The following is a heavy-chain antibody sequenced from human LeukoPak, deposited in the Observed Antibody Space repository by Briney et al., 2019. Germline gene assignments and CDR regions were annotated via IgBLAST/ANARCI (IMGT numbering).Heavy chain of an antibody. CDR2: IIPIFGTA. V-gene: IGHV1-69*01. J-gene: IGHJ4*02. Sequence: ASVKVSCKASGGTFSSYAISWVRQAPGQGLEWMVGIIPIFGTANYAQKFQGRVTITADESTSTAYMELSSLRSEDTAVYYCARVNYYDSSGYYYGFDYWGQGTLVTVSS. D-gene: IGHD3-22*01. CDR3: ARVNYYDSSGYYYGFDY. CDR1: GGTFSSYA.